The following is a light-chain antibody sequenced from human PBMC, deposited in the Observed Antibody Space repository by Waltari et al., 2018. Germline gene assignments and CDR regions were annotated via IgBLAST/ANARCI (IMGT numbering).Light chain of an antibody. CDR2: EVS. Sequence: QSALTQPASVSGSPGQSITISCTGTSSDVGASDYVAWYQQHPGKAPKLMIYEVSNRPSGVPDRFSGSKSGTSASLAISGLRSEDEADYYCASWDGSLGGVIFGGGTKLTVL. V-gene: IGLV2-14*01. J-gene: IGLJ2*01. CDR3: ASWDGSLGGVI. CDR1: SSDVGASDY.